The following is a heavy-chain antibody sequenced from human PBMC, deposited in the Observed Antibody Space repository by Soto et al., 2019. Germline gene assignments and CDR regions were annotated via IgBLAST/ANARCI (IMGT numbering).Heavy chain of an antibody. V-gene: IGHV4-59*01. CDR1: VYSINNYY. Sequence: PSETLSLTFTVSVYSINNYYWSWIRQPPGKRLEWIGYIYYTGSTTYNPSLESRVTMSVDTSKNQFSLKLNSVNAADTAVYYCAKYRRTQAEGFTLDYWGRGTLVNVSS. CDR3: AKYRRTQAEGFTLDY. D-gene: IGHD2-2*01. J-gene: IGHJ4*02. CDR2: IYYTGST.